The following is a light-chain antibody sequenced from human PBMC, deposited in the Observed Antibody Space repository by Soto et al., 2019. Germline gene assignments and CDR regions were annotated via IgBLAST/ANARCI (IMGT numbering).Light chain of an antibody. J-gene: IGLJ2*01. CDR2: EVS. CDR3: SSYAGNNNVV. Sequence: QSVLTQPPSASGSPGQSVTISCTGTSSDVGDYKFVSWYQQHPGKAPKLMIYEVSRRPSGVPDRFSGSKSGNTASLTVSGLQDEDEADYYCSSYAGNNNVVFGGGTKLTVL. CDR1: SSDVGDYKF. V-gene: IGLV2-8*01.